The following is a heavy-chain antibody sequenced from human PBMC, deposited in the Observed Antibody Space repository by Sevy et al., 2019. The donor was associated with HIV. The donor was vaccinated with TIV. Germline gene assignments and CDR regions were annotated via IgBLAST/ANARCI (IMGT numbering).Heavy chain of an antibody. J-gene: IGHJ4*02. V-gene: IGHV3-15*01. CDR2: IKSKTDGGTR. Sequence: GGSLRLSCAASGFSFRNAWMSWVRQAPGKGLEWVGRIKSKTDGGTRDFAAPARGRFIISRDDSKNMLYLQMSSLKIEDTADYYCAAGVGSSDFDYWGWGILVTVSS. CDR3: AAGVGSSDFDY. D-gene: IGHD1-26*01. CDR1: GFSFRNAW.